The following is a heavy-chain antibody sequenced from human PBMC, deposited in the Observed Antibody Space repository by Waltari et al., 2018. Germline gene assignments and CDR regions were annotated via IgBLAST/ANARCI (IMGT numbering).Heavy chain of an antibody. CDR2: INHSGST. CDR1: GGSFSGYY. Sequence: QVQLQQWGAGLLTPSETLSLTCAVYGGSFSGYYWSWIRQPPGKGLEWIGEINHSGSTNYNPSLKSRVTISVDTSKNQFSLKLSSVTAADTAVYYCASKGLPGTSGAFDIWGQGTMVTVSS. J-gene: IGHJ3*02. CDR3: ASKGLPGTSGAFDI. V-gene: IGHV4-34*01. D-gene: IGHD6-13*01.